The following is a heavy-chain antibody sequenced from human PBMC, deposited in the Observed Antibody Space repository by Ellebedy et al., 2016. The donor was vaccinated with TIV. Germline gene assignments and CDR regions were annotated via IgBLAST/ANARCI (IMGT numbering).Heavy chain of an antibody. CDR3: VVTDSDHYYGMDV. D-gene: IGHD1-26*01. J-gene: IGHJ6*02. V-gene: IGHV3-64D*06. CDR2: ISSDGEHS. Sequence: GGSLRLSCSASGFTFSSFAMQWVRQAPGQGLEHVSAISSDGEHSYYADSVKGRFTISRDNSQDTLWLQMSSLRGDDTAVYYCVVTDSDHYYGMDVWGQGTTVTVSS. CDR1: GFTFSSFA.